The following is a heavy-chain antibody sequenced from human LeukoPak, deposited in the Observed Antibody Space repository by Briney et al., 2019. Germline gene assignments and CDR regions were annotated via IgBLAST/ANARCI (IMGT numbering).Heavy chain of an antibody. Sequence: SETLSLTCTVSGGSISSYYWSWIRQPPGKGLEWIGYIYYSGSTNYNPSLKSRVTISVDTSKNQFSLKLSSVTAADTAVYYRASLLYYDFWSGYSNSGYFDYWGQGTLVTVSS. CDR3: ASLLYYDFWSGYSNSGYFDY. CDR2: IYYSGST. D-gene: IGHD3-3*01. V-gene: IGHV4-59*01. CDR1: GGSISSYY. J-gene: IGHJ4*02.